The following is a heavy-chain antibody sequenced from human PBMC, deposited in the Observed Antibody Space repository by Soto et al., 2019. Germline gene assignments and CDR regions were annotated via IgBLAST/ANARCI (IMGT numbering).Heavy chain of an antibody. D-gene: IGHD2-2*01. J-gene: IGHJ6*02. CDR3: ARSQGSSTSLAIYYYYYYGMDV. Sequence: QVQLVQSGAEVKKPGSSVKVSCKASGGTFGSYAISWVRQAPGQGLEWMGGIIPIPGTANYAQKFQGRVTIAADESTGTAYMELSSLRSEDTAVYYCARSQGSSTSLAIYYYYYYGMDVWGQGTTVTVSS. V-gene: IGHV1-69*01. CDR2: IIPIPGTA. CDR1: GGTFGSYA.